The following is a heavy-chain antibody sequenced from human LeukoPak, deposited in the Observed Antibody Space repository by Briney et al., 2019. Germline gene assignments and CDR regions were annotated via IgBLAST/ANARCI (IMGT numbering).Heavy chain of an antibody. Sequence: PGGSLRLSCAASGFTFDNYNMNWVRQAPGKGLEWVSSISSGTNYIFEADSVKGQFTVTKDTALNSLSLQMNSLRADDTAVYYCARSAGGNYFDYWDQGTLVTVSS. D-gene: IGHD2-8*02. CDR2: ISSGTNYI. J-gene: IGHJ4*02. CDR3: ARSAGGNYFDY. CDR1: GFTFDNYN. V-gene: IGHV3-21*01.